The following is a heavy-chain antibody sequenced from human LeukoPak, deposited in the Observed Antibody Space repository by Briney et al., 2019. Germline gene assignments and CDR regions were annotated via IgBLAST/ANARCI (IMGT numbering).Heavy chain of an antibody. CDR1: GGSISSGGYS. V-gene: IGHV4-30-2*01. CDR3: ASREDIVVVTATDAFDI. J-gene: IGHJ3*02. Sequence: SQTLSLTCAVSGGSISSGGYSWSWIRQPPGKGLEWIGYIYHSGSTYYNPSLKSRVTISVDRSKNQFSLKLSSVTAADTVVYYCASREDIVVVTATDAFDIWGQGTMVTVSS. D-gene: IGHD2-21*02. CDR2: IYHSGST.